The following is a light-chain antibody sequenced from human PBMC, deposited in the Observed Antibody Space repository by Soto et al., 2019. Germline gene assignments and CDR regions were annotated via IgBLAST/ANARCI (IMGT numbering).Light chain of an antibody. CDR2: GAS. CDR3: QQYDNYPLT. Sequence: IQLTQSPSSLSASVGDRVTITCRASPAIASFLAWYQQKPGTAPKLLIYGASTLQSGVPSRFSGSRSGTDYTLTIASLQPDDFATYYCQQYDNYPLTFGGGTKVEI. V-gene: IGKV1-9*01. J-gene: IGKJ4*01. CDR1: PAIASF.